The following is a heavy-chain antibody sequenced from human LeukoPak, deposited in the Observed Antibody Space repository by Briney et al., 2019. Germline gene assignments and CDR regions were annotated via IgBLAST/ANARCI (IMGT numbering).Heavy chain of an antibody. CDR2: IKQDGSEK. D-gene: IGHD5-18*01. J-gene: IGHJ6*03. CDR3: ARGKVVLQLWLGSVYYYYMDV. Sequence: GGSLRLSCTASGFTFSNYGMHWVRQAPGKGLEWVANIKQDGSEKYYVDSVKGRFTISRDNAKNSLYLQMNSLRAEDTAVYYCARGKVVLQLWLGSVYYYYMDVWGKGTTVTVSS. V-gene: IGHV3-7*01. CDR1: GFTFSNYG.